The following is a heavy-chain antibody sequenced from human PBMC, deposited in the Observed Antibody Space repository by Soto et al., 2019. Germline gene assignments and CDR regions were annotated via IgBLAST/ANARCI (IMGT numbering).Heavy chain of an antibody. Sequence: ASVKVSCKASGGTFSSYAISWVRQAPGQGLEWMGGIIPIFGTANYAQKFQGRVTITADKSTSTAYMELSSLRSEDTAVYYCASSIMYYYDSSGYYPDYWGQGTLVTVSS. D-gene: IGHD3-22*01. J-gene: IGHJ4*02. V-gene: IGHV1-69*06. CDR3: ASSIMYYYDSSGYYPDY. CDR1: GGTFSSYA. CDR2: IIPIFGTA.